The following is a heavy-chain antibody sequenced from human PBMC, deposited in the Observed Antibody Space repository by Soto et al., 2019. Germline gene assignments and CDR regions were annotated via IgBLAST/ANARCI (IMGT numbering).Heavy chain of an antibody. V-gene: IGHV3-74*01. CDR3: ARERGGYSSDF. Sequence: EVQLVESGGGLVQPGGSLRLCCAASGFSFSSYWMHWLRQVPGKGLVWVSRINGDGDYTNYADSVKGRFTISRDNAKNTLYLQMNSLRAEDTAVYYCARERGGYSSDFWGQGTLVTVSS. J-gene: IGHJ4*02. CDR2: INGDGDYT. D-gene: IGHD2-15*01. CDR1: GFSFSSYW.